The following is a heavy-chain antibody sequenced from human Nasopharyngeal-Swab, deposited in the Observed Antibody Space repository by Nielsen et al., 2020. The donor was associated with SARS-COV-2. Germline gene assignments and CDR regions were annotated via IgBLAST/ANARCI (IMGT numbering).Heavy chain of an antibody. J-gene: IGHJ4*02. CDR1: GFTFSSYS. CDR2: ISSSSSTI. V-gene: IGHV3-48*01. Sequence: GESLKISCAASGFTFSSYSMNWVRQAPGKGLEWVSYISSSSSTIYYADSVKGRFTISRDNSKNTLYLQMNSLRAEDTAVYYCARVQQLVLDYWGQGTLVTVSS. D-gene: IGHD6-6*01. CDR3: ARVQQLVLDY.